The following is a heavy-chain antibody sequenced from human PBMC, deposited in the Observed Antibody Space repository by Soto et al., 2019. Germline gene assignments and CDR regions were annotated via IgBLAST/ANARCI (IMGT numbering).Heavy chain of an antibody. CDR3: AGRYGGTLDY. V-gene: IGHV4-59*08. CDR1: GGSISSYY. Sequence: QVQLQESGPGLVKPSETLSLTCTVSGGSISSYYWSWIRQPPGKGLEWIGYIYYCGSTNYNPSLKSLVTISVDTSKNHFSRKRSSVSAADTAVYYCAGRYGGTLDYWGQGTLVTVSS. CDR2: IYYCGST. J-gene: IGHJ4*02. D-gene: IGHD4-17*01.